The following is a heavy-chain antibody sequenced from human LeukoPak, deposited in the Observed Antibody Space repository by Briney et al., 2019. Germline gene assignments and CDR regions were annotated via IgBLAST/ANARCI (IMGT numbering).Heavy chain of an antibody. J-gene: IGHJ4*02. Sequence: SETLSLTCTVSGGSISSGSYYWSWIRQPAGKGLEWIGRIYTSGSTNYNPSLKSRVTISVDTSKNQFSLKLSSVTAADTAVYYRARDAYYYGSGSYFFDYWGQGTLVTVSS. D-gene: IGHD3-10*01. CDR3: ARDAYYYGSGSYFFDY. V-gene: IGHV4-61*02. CDR1: GGSISSGSYY. CDR2: IYTSGST.